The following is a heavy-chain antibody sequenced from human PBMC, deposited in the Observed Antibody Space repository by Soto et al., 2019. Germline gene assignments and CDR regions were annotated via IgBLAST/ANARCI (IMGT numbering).Heavy chain of an antibody. CDR2: IHHSGGT. J-gene: IGHJ4*02. CDR1: GGSVSNNNW. D-gene: IGHD5-12*01. V-gene: IGHV4-4*02. Sequence: QVQLQASGPGLVKPSGTLSLSCAVSGGSVSNNNWWSWVRQSPGNGLEWIGEIHHSGGTSYNPSLESRATLAVDKSKIALSLRLNYVTAADTAVYYCTKNSAYALDYWGLGVLVTVSS. CDR3: TKNSAYALDY.